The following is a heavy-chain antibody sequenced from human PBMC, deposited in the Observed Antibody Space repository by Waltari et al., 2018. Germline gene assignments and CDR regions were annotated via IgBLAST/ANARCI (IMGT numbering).Heavy chain of an antibody. V-gene: IGHV4-59*11. CDR2: IFYSGDT. Sequence: QVQLQGSGPGLVKPSETLSLTCTVSGGSMSGHYWTWIRQFPGKGLEWIGYIFYSGDTYYNPSLKSRVTISADTSKNQFSLKLTSVTGADTAVYYCATLGILVGGLAGKDYYGMDVWGQGTTVTVSS. D-gene: IGHD3-10*01. CDR1: GGSMSGHY. CDR3: ATLGILVGGLAGKDYYGMDV. J-gene: IGHJ6*02.